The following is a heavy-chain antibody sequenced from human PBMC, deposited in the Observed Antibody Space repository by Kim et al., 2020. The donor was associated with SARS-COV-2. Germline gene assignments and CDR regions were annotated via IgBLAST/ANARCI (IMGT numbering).Heavy chain of an antibody. D-gene: IGHD6-13*01. CDR1: GYSFTSYW. CDR3: ARHSPTIAAAGTGFDP. V-gene: IGHV5-51*01. J-gene: IGHJ5*02. CDR2: IYPGDSDT. Sequence: GESLKISCKGSGYSFTSYWIGWVRQMPGKGLEWMGIIYPGDSDTRYSPSFQGQVTISADKSISTAYLQWSSLKASDTAMYYCARHSPTIAAAGTGFDPWGQGTLVTVSS.